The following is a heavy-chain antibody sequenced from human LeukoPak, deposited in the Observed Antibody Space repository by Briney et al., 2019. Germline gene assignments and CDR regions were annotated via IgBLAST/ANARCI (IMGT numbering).Heavy chain of an antibody. V-gene: IGHV4-4*07. Sequence: SETLSLTCTASGGSISSYYWSWIRQPAGKGLEWIGRIYTSGSTNYNPSLKSRVTMSVDTSKNQFSLKLSSVTAADTAVYYCARVFQQPRKLYYYYMDVWGKGTTVTVSS. CDR3: ARVFQQPRKLYYYYMDV. CDR1: GGSISSYY. D-gene: IGHD6-13*01. CDR2: IYTSGST. J-gene: IGHJ6*03.